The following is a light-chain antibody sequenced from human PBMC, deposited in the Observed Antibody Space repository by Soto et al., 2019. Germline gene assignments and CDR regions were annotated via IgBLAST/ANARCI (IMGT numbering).Light chain of an antibody. CDR1: SSDVGGYDY. Sequence: QSALTQPRSVSGSPGQSVTISCAGTSSDVGGYDYVSWYQQHPDKVPKILIFDVTKRPSGVPARFTGSKSGNTASLTISGLQADDEADYYCCSYAGSSTWVFGGGTKLTVL. CDR2: DVT. V-gene: IGLV2-11*01. CDR3: CSYAGSSTWV. J-gene: IGLJ3*02.